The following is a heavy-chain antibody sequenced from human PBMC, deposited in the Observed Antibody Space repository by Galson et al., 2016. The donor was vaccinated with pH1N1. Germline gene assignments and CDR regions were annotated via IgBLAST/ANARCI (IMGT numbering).Heavy chain of an antibody. Sequence: SVKVSCKAFGGTFSSYAITWVRQAPGQGPEWMGGIIPTFGTANYAQKFQGRVTITADESTSTAYMELSSLRSEDTAVYYCASPSRPPREIHLWSPNDAFDIWGQGTMVTVSS. J-gene: IGHJ3*02. CDR1: GGTFSSYA. D-gene: IGHD5-18*01. CDR3: ASPSRPPREIHLWSPNDAFDI. V-gene: IGHV1-69*13. CDR2: IIPTFGTA.